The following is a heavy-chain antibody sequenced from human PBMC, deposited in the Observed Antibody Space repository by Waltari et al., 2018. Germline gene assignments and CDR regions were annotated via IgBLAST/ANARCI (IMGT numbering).Heavy chain of an antibody. CDR2: IYYSGST. J-gene: IGHJ5*02. D-gene: IGHD6-13*01. Sequence: QLQLQESGPGLVKPSETLSLTCPVSGGSISSSSYYWGWIRQPPGKGLEWSVSIYYSGSTYYNPSLKSRVTISVDTSKNQFSLKLSSVTAADTAVYYCAREGISSSWYPVGLDWFDPWGQGTLVTVSS. CDR1: GGSISSSSYY. CDR3: AREGISSSWYPVGLDWFDP. V-gene: IGHV4-39*07.